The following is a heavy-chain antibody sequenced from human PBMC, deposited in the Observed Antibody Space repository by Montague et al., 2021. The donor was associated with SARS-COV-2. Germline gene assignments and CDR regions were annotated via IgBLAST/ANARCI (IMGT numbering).Heavy chain of an antibody. CDR1: GASISSSENS. V-gene: IGHV4-39*01. D-gene: IGHD6-13*01. CDR2: IFYSGTT. CDR3: SKGGGIGVSLA. Sequence: SETLSLTCTVSGASISSSENSWSWIRQSPGKGLEWFGRIFYSGTTYFNPSLRSRIAISVDTSKNQFSLKVTSVTATDTAVYYCSKGGGIGVSLAWGQGTPGHRLP. J-gene: IGHJ6*01.